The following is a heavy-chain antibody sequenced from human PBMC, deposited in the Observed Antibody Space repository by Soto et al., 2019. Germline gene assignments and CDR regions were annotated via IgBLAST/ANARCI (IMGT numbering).Heavy chain of an antibody. CDR3: ARADVDFGVDKGRRDYYYYYMDV. D-gene: IGHD3-3*01. CDR1: GYTFTSYG. CDR2: ISAFIGIA. V-gene: IGHV1-18*01. Sequence: ASVKVSCKASGYTFTSYGISWVRQAPGQGLEWMGWISAFIGIANYAQKLQGRVTITADKSTSTAYMELSSLRSEDTAVYYCARADVDFGVDKGRRDYYYYYMDVWGKGTTVTVSS. J-gene: IGHJ6*03.